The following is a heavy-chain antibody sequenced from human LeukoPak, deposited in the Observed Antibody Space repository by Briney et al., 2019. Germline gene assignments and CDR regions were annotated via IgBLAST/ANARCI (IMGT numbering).Heavy chain of an antibody. D-gene: IGHD3-22*01. Sequence: GGSLRLSCAASGFIFSSYGMHWVRQAPGKGLEWVAVIWYDGSNKYYADSVKGRFTISRDNSKNTLYLQMNSLRAEDTAVYYCARELPYYYDSSGYYDYWGQGTLVTVSS. V-gene: IGHV3-33*01. CDR2: IWYDGSNK. CDR1: GFIFSSYG. J-gene: IGHJ4*02. CDR3: ARELPYYYDSSGYYDY.